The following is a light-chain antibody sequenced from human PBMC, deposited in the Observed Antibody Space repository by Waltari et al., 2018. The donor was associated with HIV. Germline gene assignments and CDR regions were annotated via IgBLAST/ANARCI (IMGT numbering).Light chain of an antibody. V-gene: IGLV3-1*01. CDR1: KLGDKY. CDR2: EDS. CDR3: QAWDTTTVV. Sequence: SSELTQDPAVSVSPGQTASITCSGDKLGDKYACWYQQKPGQSPVLVIYEDSKRPSGIPGRFSGSNSGNTATLTISGTQAMDEADYYGQAWDTTTVVFGGGTKLTVL. J-gene: IGLJ2*01.